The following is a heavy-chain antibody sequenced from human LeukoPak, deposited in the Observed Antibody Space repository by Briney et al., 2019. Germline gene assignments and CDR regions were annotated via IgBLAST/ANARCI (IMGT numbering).Heavy chain of an antibody. V-gene: IGHV3-23*01. CDR1: GFTLRSHA. Sequence: PGGSLRLSCAASGFTLRSHAMSWVRQAPGKGLEWVSGISGSGGSTYYVDSVKGRFTISRDNSKNTLYLQMNSLRADDTAVYYCAKHMSTVTFTPFDYWGQGTLVTVSS. CDR2: ISGSGGST. D-gene: IGHD4-17*01. J-gene: IGHJ4*02. CDR3: AKHMSTVTFTPFDY.